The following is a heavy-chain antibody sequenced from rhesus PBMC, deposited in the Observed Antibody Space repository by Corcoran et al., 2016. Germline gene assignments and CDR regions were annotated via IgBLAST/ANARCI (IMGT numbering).Heavy chain of an antibody. CDR2: VDPEDGEA. D-gene: IGHD4-29*01. J-gene: IGHJ5-2*02. V-gene: IGHV1-111*01. CDR1: GYTFTDNY. CDR3: ATAPSYYGSSWDGSLDV. Sequence: EVQLVQSGAEVKKPGASVKISRKASGYTFTDNYLHWVRQAPGKGLEWMGRVDPEDGEADYAQKFQDRVTITRDTSTDTAYMELSSLRSEDTAVYYCATAPSYYGSSWDGSLDVWGRGVLVTVSS.